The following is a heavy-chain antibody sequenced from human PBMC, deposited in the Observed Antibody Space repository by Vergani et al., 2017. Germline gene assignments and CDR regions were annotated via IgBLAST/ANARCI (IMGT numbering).Heavy chain of an antibody. J-gene: IGHJ6*03. CDR3: ARGPYYYGSGRAYYYMDV. V-gene: IGHV4-38-2*02. CDR2: IYHSGST. CDR1: GYSISSGYY. Sequence: QVQLQESGPGLVKPSETLSLTCTVSGYSISSGYYWGWIRQPPGKGLEWIGSIYHSGSTYYNPSLKSRVTISVDTSKNQFSLKLSSVTAADTAVYYCARGPYYYGSGRAYYYMDVWGKGTTVTVSS. D-gene: IGHD3-10*01.